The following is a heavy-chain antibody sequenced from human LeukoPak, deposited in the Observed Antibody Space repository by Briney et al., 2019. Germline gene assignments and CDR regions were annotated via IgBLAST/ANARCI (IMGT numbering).Heavy chain of an antibody. J-gene: IGHJ6*03. V-gene: IGHV4-59*01. CDR3: ARARRIWYGKDYYYYMDV. CDR2: IYDSGNS. CDR1: GGSISNYH. Sequence: SESLSLTGSVSGGSISNYHWSWIRQSPGKGLEWIAYIYDSGNSNYNPSLKSRTSTSVDTSKKQFSLRLSSVTAADTAVYFCARARRIWYGKDYYYYMDVWGKGTTVTVSS. D-gene: IGHD6-13*01.